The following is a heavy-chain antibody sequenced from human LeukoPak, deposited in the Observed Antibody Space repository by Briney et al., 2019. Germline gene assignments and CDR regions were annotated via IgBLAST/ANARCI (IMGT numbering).Heavy chain of an antibody. V-gene: IGHV3-30-3*01. D-gene: IGHD3-3*01. CDR2: ISYDGSNK. Sequence: PGRSLRLSCAASGFTFSSYGMRWVRQAPGKGLEWVAVISYDGSNKYYADSVKGRFTISRDNSKNTLYLQMNSLRAEDTAVYYCARDNKAKTIFELDPWGQGTLVTVSS. J-gene: IGHJ5*02. CDR3: ARDNKAKTIFELDP. CDR1: GFTFSSYG.